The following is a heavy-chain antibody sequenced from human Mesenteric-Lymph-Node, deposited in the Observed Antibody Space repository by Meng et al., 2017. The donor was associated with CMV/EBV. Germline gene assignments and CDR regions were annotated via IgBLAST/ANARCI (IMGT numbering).Heavy chain of an antibody. D-gene: IGHD2-2*01. V-gene: IGHV4-39*07. CDR3: AREGCSSTSCADPGSYYGMDV. J-gene: IGHJ6*02. Sequence: SETLSLTCTVSGGSISSSSYYWGWIRQPPGKGLEWIGSIYYSGSTYYNPSLKSRVTISVGTSKNQFSLKLSSVTAADTAVYYCAREGCSSTSCADPGSYYGMDVWGQGTTVTVSS. CDR2: IYYSGST. CDR1: GGSISSSSYY.